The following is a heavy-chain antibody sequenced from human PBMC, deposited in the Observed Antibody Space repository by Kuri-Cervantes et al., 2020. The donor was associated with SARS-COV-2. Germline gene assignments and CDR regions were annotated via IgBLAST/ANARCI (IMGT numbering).Heavy chain of an antibody. D-gene: IGHD4-17*01. CDR2: IRYDGSNK. Sequence: GESLKISCAASGFTFSSYGMHWVRQAPGKGLEWVAFIRYDGSNKYYADSVKGRVTISRDNSKNTLYLQMNSLRAEDTAVYYCARDNLLYGDYGRYNWFDPWGQGTLVTVSS. J-gene: IGHJ5*02. V-gene: IGHV3-30*02. CDR3: ARDNLLYGDYGRYNWFDP. CDR1: GFTFSSYG.